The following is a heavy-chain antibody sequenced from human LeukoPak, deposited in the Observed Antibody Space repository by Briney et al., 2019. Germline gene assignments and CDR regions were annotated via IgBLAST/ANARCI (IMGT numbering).Heavy chain of an antibody. J-gene: IGHJ6*02. Sequence: GASVKVSCKASGYTFTSYGISWVRQAPGQGLEWMGWISAYNGNTNYAQKLQGRVTMTTDTSTSTAYMELRSLRSDDTAVYYCAREGSITIFGVVIGAYYYGMDVWGQGTTVTVSS. CDR2: ISAYNGNT. V-gene: IGHV1-18*01. D-gene: IGHD3-3*01. CDR3: AREGSITIFGVVIGAYYYGMDV. CDR1: GYTFTSYG.